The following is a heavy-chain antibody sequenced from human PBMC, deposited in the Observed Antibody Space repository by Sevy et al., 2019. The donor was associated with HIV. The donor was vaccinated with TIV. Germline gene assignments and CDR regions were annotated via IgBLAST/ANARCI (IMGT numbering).Heavy chain of an antibody. CDR2: KKGDGSDK. D-gene: IGHD3-16*01. Sequence: GGSLRLSCAASGFTFSANWMNWVRQAPAKGLEWVANKKGDGSDKDYVDSVEGRFTISRDNAKNTLYLQMNSLRVEDTAVYYCAHETFGRFESWGQGTLVTVSS. V-gene: IGHV3-7*01. CDR3: AHETFGRFES. J-gene: IGHJ4*02. CDR1: GFTFSANW.